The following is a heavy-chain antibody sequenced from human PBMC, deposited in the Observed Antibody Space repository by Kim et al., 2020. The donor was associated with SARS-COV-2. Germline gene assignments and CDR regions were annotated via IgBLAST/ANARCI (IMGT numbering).Heavy chain of an antibody. J-gene: IGHJ4*02. CDR2: IKQDGSET. CDR3: ARNPYHRFDY. D-gene: IGHD2-2*01. V-gene: IGHV3-7*01. Sequence: GGSLRLSCAASGFAFSSYWMGWVRQAPGKGLEWVANIKQDGSETWYGDSVKGRFTISRDNAKNSVFLQMNSLRAEDTAVYYCARNPYHRFDYWGQGTLVTVSS. CDR1: GFAFSSYW.